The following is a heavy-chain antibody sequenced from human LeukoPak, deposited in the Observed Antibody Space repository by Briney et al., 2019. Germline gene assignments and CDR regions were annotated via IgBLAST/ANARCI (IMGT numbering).Heavy chain of an antibody. CDR2: IRGSGGST. D-gene: IGHD2-2*01. V-gene: IGHV3-23*01. Sequence: GGSLRLSCAASGFTFSSYAMSWVRQAPGKGREWVSAIRGSGGSTYYADSVKGRFTISRDNSKNTLYLQMNSLRAEDTAVYYCAKDAPVNIAVVPAANSWGQGTLVTVSS. CDR3: AKDAPVNIAVVPAANS. CDR1: GFTFSSYA. J-gene: IGHJ4*02.